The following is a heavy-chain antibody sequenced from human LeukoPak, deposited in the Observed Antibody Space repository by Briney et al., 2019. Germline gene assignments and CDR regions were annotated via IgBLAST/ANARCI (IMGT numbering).Heavy chain of an antibody. J-gene: IGHJ5*02. Sequence: SETLSLTCTVSGASISSYYWSWIRQPPGKGLEWIGHIYGSGSTNYNPSLKSRVTLSVDTSKNQFSLKLSSVTAADTAVYYCAREGTSGTHLNWFDPWGQGTLVTVSS. CDR1: GASISSYY. CDR3: AREGTSGTHLNWFDP. CDR2: IYGSGST. D-gene: IGHD1-1*01. V-gene: IGHV4-59*01.